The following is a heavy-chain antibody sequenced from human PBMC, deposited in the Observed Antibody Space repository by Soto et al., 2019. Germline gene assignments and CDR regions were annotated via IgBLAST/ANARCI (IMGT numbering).Heavy chain of an antibody. CDR2: ISAYNGNT. CDR1: GYTFSSYH. J-gene: IGHJ4*02. V-gene: IGHV1-18*01. Sequence: QIQLVQSGAEVKKPGASVKVSCKASGYTFSSYHITWVRQAPGQGLEWMGWISAYNGNTNYAQNLQGRVTLTTDPSTSVADMELRSQRSADTAVYYCARDRPPVDYWGQGTLVTVSS. CDR3: ARDRPPVDY.